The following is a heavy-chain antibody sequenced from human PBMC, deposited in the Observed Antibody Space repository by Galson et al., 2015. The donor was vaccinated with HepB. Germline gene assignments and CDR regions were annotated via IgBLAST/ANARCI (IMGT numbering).Heavy chain of an antibody. Sequence: SLRLSCAASGFTFSSYSMNWVRQAPGKGLEWVSSISSSSSYIYYADSVKGRFTISRDNAKNSLYLQMNSLRAEDTAVYYCARDRWDYSNYGVYWGQGTLVTVSS. CDR3: ARDRWDYSNYGVY. CDR1: GFTFSSYS. CDR2: ISSSSSYI. J-gene: IGHJ4*02. D-gene: IGHD4-11*01. V-gene: IGHV3-21*01.